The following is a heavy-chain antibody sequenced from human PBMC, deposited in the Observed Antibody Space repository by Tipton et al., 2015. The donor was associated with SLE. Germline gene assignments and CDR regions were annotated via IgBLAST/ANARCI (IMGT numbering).Heavy chain of an antibody. CDR2: IYYSGST. Sequence: TLSLTCTVSGGSISSGDYYWSWVRQPPGKGLEWIGYIYYSGSTYYNPSLKSRVTISVDTSKNQFSLKLSSVTAADTAVYYCARAVAGKNWFDPWGRGTLVTVST. J-gene: IGHJ5*02. V-gene: IGHV4-30-4*01. CDR1: GGSISSGDYY. D-gene: IGHD6-19*01. CDR3: ARAVAGKNWFDP.